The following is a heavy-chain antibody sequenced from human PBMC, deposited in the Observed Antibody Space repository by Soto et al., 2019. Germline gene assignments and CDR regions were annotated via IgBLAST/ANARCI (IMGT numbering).Heavy chain of an antibody. J-gene: IGHJ4*02. D-gene: IGHD5-18*01. CDR2: ISYSGST. CDR1: GDSVNTSSYY. CDR3: ARDIRGYSRAFDF. V-gene: IGHV4-61*01. Sequence: QVQLQESGPGLVKPSETLSLTCTVSGDSVNTSSYYWTWVRQPPGKGLEWIGYISYSGSTNHNPSLHSRVTISIDTSKNQFSLTLTSVTDADTASYFCARDIRGYSRAFDFWGQGTLVTVSA.